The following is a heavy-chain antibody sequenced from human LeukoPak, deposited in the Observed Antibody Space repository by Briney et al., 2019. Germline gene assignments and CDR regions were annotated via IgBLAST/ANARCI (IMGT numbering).Heavy chain of an antibody. CDR1: GFTFTSSA. V-gene: IGHV1-58*01. J-gene: IGHJ4*02. Sequence: SVTVSCKASGFTFTSSAVQWVRQARGQRLEWIGWIVVGSGNTNYAQRFQERVTITRDMSTSTAYMELSSPRSEDTAVYYCAANLPYYYDSSGYYFDYWGQGTLVTVSS. CDR3: AANLPYYYDSSGYYFDY. CDR2: IVVGSGNT. D-gene: IGHD3-22*01.